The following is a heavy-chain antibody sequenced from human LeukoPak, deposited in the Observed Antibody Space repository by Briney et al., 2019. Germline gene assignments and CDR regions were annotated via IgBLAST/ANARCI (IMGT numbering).Heavy chain of an antibody. V-gene: IGHV4-4*07. J-gene: IGHJ6*03. D-gene: IGHD6-19*01. CDR1: GGSISSYY. CDR2: IYTSGST. CDR3: ARSPLGGIAVAGTWGYYHYYMDV. Sequence: SETLSLTCTVSGGSISSYYWSWIRQPAGKGLEWIGRIYTSGSTNYNPSLKSRVTMSVDTSKNQFSLKLSSVTAADTAVYYCARSPLGGIAVAGTWGYYHYYMDVWGKGTTVTISS.